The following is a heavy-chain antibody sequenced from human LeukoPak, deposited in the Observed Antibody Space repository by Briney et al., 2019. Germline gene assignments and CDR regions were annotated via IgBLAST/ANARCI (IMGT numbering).Heavy chain of an antibody. D-gene: IGHD3-22*01. CDR1: GFTFSSYW. Sequence: QSGGSLRLSCAASGFTFSSYWMSWVRQAPGKGLEWVANIKQDGSAKYNVDSVKGGFTISRDNAKNSLYLQMNSLRAEDTAVYYCARDSTNYYDSSCYYGDYYYYMDVWGKGTTVTVSS. CDR2: IKQDGSAK. J-gene: IGHJ6*03. V-gene: IGHV3-7*01. CDR3: ARDSTNYYDSSCYYGDYYYYMDV.